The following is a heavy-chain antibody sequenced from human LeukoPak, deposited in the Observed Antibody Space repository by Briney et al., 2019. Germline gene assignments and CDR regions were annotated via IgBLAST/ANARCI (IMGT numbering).Heavy chain of an antibody. J-gene: IGHJ4*02. D-gene: IGHD2-21*02. CDR3: VRGEEIVVVTAIGY. Sequence: GGSLRLSCVASGFTFSDYYMSWIRQAPGKGLEWLSYISSSSTYTKYADSVKGRFTISRDNAKNSLYLQMNSLRAEDTAVYYCVRGEEIVVVTAIGYWGRGTLVTVSS. CDR2: ISSSSTYT. CDR1: GFTFSDYY. V-gene: IGHV3-11*05.